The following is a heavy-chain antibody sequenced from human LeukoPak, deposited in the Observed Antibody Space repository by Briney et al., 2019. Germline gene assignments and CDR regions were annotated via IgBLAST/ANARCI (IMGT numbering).Heavy chain of an antibody. V-gene: IGHV4-38-2*02. Sequence: SETLSLTCTVSGYSIGSGYYWGWIRQPPGKGLEWIGSIYHSGSTYYNPSLKSRITISGDTSKNQSSLRLGSVTAADTAVYYCARDLDAFDIWGQGTMVTVSS. CDR1: GYSIGSGYY. CDR3: ARDLDAFDI. J-gene: IGHJ3*02. CDR2: IYHSGST.